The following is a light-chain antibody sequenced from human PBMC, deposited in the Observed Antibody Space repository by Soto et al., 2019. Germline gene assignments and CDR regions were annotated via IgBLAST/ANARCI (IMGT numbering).Light chain of an antibody. CDR2: GAS. V-gene: IGKV3-15*01. CDR1: QSVSSN. J-gene: IGKJ1*01. Sequence: DIVMTQSPATLSVSPGERATLSCRASQSVSSNLAWYQQKPDQAPSLLVYGASTRATGIPARFSGSGSGTEFTLTISSLQSEDFAVYYCQQYNNWPPWTFGQGTKLDIK. CDR3: QQYNNWPPWT.